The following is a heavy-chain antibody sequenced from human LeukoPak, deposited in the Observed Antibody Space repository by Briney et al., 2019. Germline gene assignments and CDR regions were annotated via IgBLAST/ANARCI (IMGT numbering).Heavy chain of an antibody. CDR1: GGSISSSSYY. J-gene: IGHJ4*02. V-gene: IGHV4-39*01. CDR3: ARGYYDSSGYSRLDY. D-gene: IGHD3-22*01. CDR2: IYYSGST. Sequence: SETLSLTCTVSGGSISSSSYYWGWIRQPPGKGLEWIGSIYYSGSTYYNPSLKSRVTISVDTSKNQFSLKLSSVTAADTAVYYCARGYYDSSGYSRLDYWGQGTLVTVSS.